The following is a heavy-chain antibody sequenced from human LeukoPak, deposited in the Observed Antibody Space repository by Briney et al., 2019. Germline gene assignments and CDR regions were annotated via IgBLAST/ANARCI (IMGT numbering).Heavy chain of an antibody. D-gene: IGHD3-22*01. CDR1: GYTFTSYY. J-gene: IGHJ4*02. CDR3: ARAHVTYYYDSSGYPNPYFDY. Sequence: ASVKVSCKASGYTFTSYYMHWVRRAPGQGLEWVGIINPSGGSTSYAQKFQGRVTMTRDMSTSTVYMELSSLRSEDTAVYYCARAHVTYYYDSSGYPNPYFDYWGQGTLVTVSS. CDR2: INPSGGST. V-gene: IGHV1-46*01.